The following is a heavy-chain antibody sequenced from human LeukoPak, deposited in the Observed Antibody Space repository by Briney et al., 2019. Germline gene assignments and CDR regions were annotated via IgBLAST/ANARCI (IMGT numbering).Heavy chain of an antibody. Sequence: GGSLRLSCAASRFTFSIYAMSWVRQAPGKGLQWVSSITSSGDGTYYADSVKGRFTISRDNSENMLYLQMNSLRVGDTAVYFCAKDRPNYYGSNGHYYRRDGDYWGQGTLVTVSS. CDR2: ITSSGDGT. CDR1: RFTFSIYA. D-gene: IGHD3-22*01. J-gene: IGHJ4*02. V-gene: IGHV3-23*01. CDR3: AKDRPNYYGSNGHYYRRDGDY.